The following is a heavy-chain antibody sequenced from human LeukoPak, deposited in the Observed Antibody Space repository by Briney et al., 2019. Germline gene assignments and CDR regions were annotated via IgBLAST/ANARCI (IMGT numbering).Heavy chain of an antibody. J-gene: IGHJ6*02. Sequence: SETLSLTCTVSGGSISSGGYYWSWIRQHPGKGLEWIGYIYYSGSTYYNPSLKSRVTISVDTSKNQFSLKPSSVTAADTAVYYCARETTVAVNYGMDVWGQGTTVTVSS. CDR1: GGSISSGGYY. V-gene: IGHV4-31*03. CDR2: IYYSGST. CDR3: ARETTVAVNYGMDV. D-gene: IGHD4-23*01.